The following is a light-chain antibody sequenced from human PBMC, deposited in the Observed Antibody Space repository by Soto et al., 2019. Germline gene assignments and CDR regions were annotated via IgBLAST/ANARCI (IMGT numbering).Light chain of an antibody. CDR1: SSDVGGYNY. V-gene: IGLV2-11*01. J-gene: IGLJ1*01. CDR2: DVS. CDR3: CSYAGSYTSYV. Sequence: QSALTQPRSVSGSPGQSVTISCTGTSSDVGGYNYVSWYQPHPGKAPKLMIYDVSKRPSGVPDRFSGSKSGNTASLTISGLQAEDEADYYCCSYAGSYTSYVFGTGTKLTVL.